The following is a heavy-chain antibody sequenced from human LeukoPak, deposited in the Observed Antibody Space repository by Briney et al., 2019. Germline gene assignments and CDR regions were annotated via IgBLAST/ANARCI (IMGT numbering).Heavy chain of an antibody. CDR3: AREGVSQGLDY. CDR1: GYAFTRHY. CDR2: INPSGSST. J-gene: IGHJ4*02. Sequence: ASVKVSCKASGYAFTRHYMHWVRQAPGQGLEWMGLINPSGSSTIYAQKFQGRVTMTRDMSTSTDYMELSSLRSEDTAVYYCAREGVSQGLDYWGQGTLVTVSS. V-gene: IGHV1-46*01.